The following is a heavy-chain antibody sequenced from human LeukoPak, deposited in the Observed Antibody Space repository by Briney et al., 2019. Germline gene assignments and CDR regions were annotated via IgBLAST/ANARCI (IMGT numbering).Heavy chain of an antibody. J-gene: IGHJ5*02. CDR1: GYTFTSYA. CDR2: INAGNGNT. Sequence: ASVKVSCKASGYTFTSYAMHWVRQAPGQRLEWMGWINAGNGNTKYSQEFQGRVTITRDTSASTAYMELSSLRSEDMAVYYCASSPIFGVVISWFDPWGQGTLVTVSS. V-gene: IGHV1-3*03. D-gene: IGHD3-3*01. CDR3: ASSPIFGVVISWFDP.